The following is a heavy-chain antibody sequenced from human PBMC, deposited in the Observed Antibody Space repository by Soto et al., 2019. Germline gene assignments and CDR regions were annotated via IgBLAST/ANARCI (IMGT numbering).Heavy chain of an antibody. CDR1: GFTFSSYG. D-gene: IGHD3-22*01. V-gene: IGHV3-30*03. CDR3: ARDDSSGFPFIGSIDV. Sequence: QVQLVESGGGVVQPGRSLRLSCAASGFTFSSYGMHWVRQAPGKGLEWVAVISYDGSNKYYADSVKGRFTISRDNSKNTLYLQMNSLRAEDTAVYYCARDDSSGFPFIGSIDVWGQGTMVTVSS. J-gene: IGHJ6*02. CDR2: ISYDGSNK.